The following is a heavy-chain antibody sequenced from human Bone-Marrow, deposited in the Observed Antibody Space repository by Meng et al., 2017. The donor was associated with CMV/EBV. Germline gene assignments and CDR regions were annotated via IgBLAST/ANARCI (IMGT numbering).Heavy chain of an antibody. D-gene: IGHD6-25*01. CDR2: ISGSGGTT. CDR3: AKAHYSIGPGAFDI. V-gene: IGHV3-23*01. J-gene: IGHJ3*02. Sequence: GESLKISCAASGFTFSDYYMSWVRQAPGKGLEWVSGISGSGGTTNYADSVKGRFTIFRDNSKNTVYLEMNSLRAEDTAVYYCAKAHYSIGPGAFDIWGQGTMVTVSS. CDR1: GFTFSDYY.